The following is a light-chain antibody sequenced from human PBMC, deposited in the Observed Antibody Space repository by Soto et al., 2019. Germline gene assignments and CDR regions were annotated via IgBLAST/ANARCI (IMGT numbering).Light chain of an antibody. CDR3: MQGTHWPPIT. J-gene: IGKJ5*01. Sequence: DIVMTQSPLSLPVTPGEPASISCMSSQSLLHSNGYIYLDWYLQKPGQSPRRLIYKVSNRDSGVPDRFSGSGSGTDFTLKISRVEAEDVGVYYCMQGTHWPPITFGQGTRLEIK. V-gene: IGKV2-30*02. CDR2: KVS. CDR1: QSLLHSNGYIY.